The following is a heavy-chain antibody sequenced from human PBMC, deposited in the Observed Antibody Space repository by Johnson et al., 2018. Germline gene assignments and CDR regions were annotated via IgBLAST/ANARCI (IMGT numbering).Heavy chain of an antibody. J-gene: IGHJ6*03. CDR2: ISGSGRST. CDR3: TRVGVVPAPLRASYYFYMDV. D-gene: IGHD2-2*01. CDR1: GFTFSSYA. Sequence: VQLVQSGGGLVQPGGSLRLPCAASGFTFSSYAMSWVRPDPGKGLEWVSAISGSGRSTYYVDSVKGRFTISRDDSTNTGYPQMKSLKTEDTAVYYCTRVGVVPAPLRASYYFYMDVWGKGTTVTVSS. V-gene: IGHV3-23*04.